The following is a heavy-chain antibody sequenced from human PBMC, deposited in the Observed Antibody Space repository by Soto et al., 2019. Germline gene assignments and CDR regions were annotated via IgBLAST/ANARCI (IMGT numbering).Heavy chain of an antibody. J-gene: IGHJ5*02. Sequence: SETLSLTCTVSGGSSSSYYWIWIRQPPGKGLEWIGYIYYSGSTNYNPSLKSRVTISVDTSKNQFSLKLSSVTAADTAVYYCAGTAYYGSGSGWFDPWGQGTLVTVSS. D-gene: IGHD3-10*01. V-gene: IGHV4-59*08. CDR1: GGSSSSYY. CDR2: IYYSGST. CDR3: AGTAYYGSGSGWFDP.